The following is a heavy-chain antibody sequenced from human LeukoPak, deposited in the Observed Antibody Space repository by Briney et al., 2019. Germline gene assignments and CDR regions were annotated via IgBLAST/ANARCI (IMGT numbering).Heavy chain of an antibody. Sequence: HGGSLRLSCAGSGFTFSNYEMNWVCHAPGKGLEWVSHISRIVSTIYYADSVKGRFTISRDNATDSLYLQMNNLRSEDTAVYYSARSSTYYYDSSGYNYIWYYYGMDVWGQGTTVTVSS. CDR3: ARSSTYYYDSSGYNYIWYYYGMDV. D-gene: IGHD3-22*01. CDR1: GFTFSNYE. J-gene: IGHJ6*02. V-gene: IGHV3-48*03. CDR2: ISRIVSTI.